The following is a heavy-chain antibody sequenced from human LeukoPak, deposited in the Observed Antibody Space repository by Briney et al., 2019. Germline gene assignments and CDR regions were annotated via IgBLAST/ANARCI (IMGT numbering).Heavy chain of an antibody. D-gene: IGHD3-10*01. CDR3: ARVPYGNYHYYYMDV. V-gene: IGHV3-30*02. CDR2: IRYDGSNK. CDR1: GFTFSSYG. Sequence: GGSLRLSCAASGFTFSSYGMHWVRQAPGKGLEWVTFIRYDGSNKYYAESVKGRFTISRDNSKNTVYLQMNSLRAEDTAVYYCARVPYGNYHYYYMDVWGKGTTVTVSS. J-gene: IGHJ6*03.